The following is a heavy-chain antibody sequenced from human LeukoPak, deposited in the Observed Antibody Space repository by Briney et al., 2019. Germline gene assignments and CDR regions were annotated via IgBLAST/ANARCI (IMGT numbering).Heavy chain of an antibody. Sequence: PGGSLRLSCAVSGFTFSDYALNWVRQAPGKGLEWVSAVNGSGASTYYADSVKGRFTISRDDSKNTLHLQMDSLRAEDTAVYYCAKCYSSSWRDTSGRGFFDSWGQGTLVTVSS. CDR3: AKCYSSSWRDTSGRGFFDS. D-gene: IGHD6-13*01. V-gene: IGHV3-23*01. CDR1: GFTFSDYA. CDR2: VNGSGAST. J-gene: IGHJ4*02.